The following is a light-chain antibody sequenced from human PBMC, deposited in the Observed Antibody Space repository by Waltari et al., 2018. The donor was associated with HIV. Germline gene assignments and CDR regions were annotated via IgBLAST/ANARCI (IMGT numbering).Light chain of an antibody. V-gene: IGLV2-23*02. Sequence: QSALTQPASVSGSPGQSITISCTGTNSYVANYNIVSWYQQHPGKAPKLMIYEVNKRPSGISDRFSGSKSDNTASLTISGLQAEDEADYYCCSYASSTTYVFGTGTKITVL. CDR2: EVN. CDR3: CSYASSTTYV. CDR1: NSYVANYNI. J-gene: IGLJ1*01.